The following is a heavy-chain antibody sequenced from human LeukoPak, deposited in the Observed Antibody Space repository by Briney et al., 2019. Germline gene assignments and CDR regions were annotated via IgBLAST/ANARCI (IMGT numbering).Heavy chain of an antibody. CDR2: IKQDGSEK. D-gene: IGHD3-22*01. Sequence: GGSLRLSCAASGFTFSSYWMSWVRQAPGKGLEWVANIKQDGSEKYYVDSVKGRFTISRDNAKNSLYLQMNSLRAEDTAVYYCARDYAIDYYDSSGTVDYWGQGTLVTVSS. CDR1: GFTFSSYW. V-gene: IGHV3-7*01. CDR3: ARDYAIDYYDSSGTVDY. J-gene: IGHJ4*02.